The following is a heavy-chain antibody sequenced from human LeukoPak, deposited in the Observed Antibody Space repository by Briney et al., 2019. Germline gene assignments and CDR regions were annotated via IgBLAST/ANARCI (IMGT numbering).Heavy chain of an antibody. V-gene: IGHV1-2*02. J-gene: IGHJ4*02. CDR3: ARADSYYYESAFDY. Sequence: ASVKVSFKASGYTFTVYYMHWVRQAPGQGLEWMGWINPNSGGTNYAQKFQGRVTMTRDTSISTAYMELSRLRSDDTAVYYCARADSYYYESAFDYWGQGTLVTVSS. D-gene: IGHD3-22*01. CDR2: INPNSGGT. CDR1: GYTFTVYY.